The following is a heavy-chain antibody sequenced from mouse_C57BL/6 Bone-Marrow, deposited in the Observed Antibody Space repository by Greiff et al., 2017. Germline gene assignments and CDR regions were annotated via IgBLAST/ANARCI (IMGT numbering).Heavy chain of an antibody. D-gene: IGHD2-4*01. CDR3: ARAIYDYASAYYFDF. V-gene: IGHV5S21*01. CDR2: ISSGGDYI. J-gene: IGHJ2*01. CDR1: GFTFSSYA. Sequence: EVQLVESGEGLVKPGGSLKLSCAASGFTFSSYAMSWVRQTPEKRLEWVAYISSGGDYIYYADTVKGRFTISRDNARNTLYLHRSSLKSEDTAMYSCARAIYDYASAYYFDFWGQGTTLTVS.